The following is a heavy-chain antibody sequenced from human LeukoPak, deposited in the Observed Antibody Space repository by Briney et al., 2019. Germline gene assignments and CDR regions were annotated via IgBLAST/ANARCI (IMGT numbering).Heavy chain of an antibody. J-gene: IGHJ6*02. Sequence: GGSLRLSCAASGFTFSDYYMSWIRQAPGKGLEWVSYISSSGSTIYYADSVKGRFTISRDNAKKSLYLQMNSLRAEDTAVYYCARGRRRQQLVQNGMDVWGQGTTVTVSS. CDR1: GFTFSDYY. CDR3: ARGRRRQQLVQNGMDV. D-gene: IGHD6-13*01. CDR2: ISSSGSTI. V-gene: IGHV3-11*01.